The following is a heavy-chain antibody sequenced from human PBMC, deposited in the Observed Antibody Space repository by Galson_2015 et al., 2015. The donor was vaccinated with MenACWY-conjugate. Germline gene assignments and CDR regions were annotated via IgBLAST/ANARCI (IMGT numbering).Heavy chain of an antibody. CDR1: GYTFTSYG. J-gene: IGHJ4*02. V-gene: IGHV1-18*01. CDR3: ARDQWERWRGLGSN. CDR2: ISAYNGNT. D-gene: IGHD3-3*01. Sequence: SVKVSCKASGYTFTSYGISWVRQAPGQGLEWMGWISAYNGNTDYAQKLQGRVTMTTDTSTSTAYMELRSLRSDDTAVYYCARDQWERWRGLGSNWGQGTLVTVSS.